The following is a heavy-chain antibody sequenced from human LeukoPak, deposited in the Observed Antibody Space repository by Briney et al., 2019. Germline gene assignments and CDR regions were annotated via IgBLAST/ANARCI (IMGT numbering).Heavy chain of an antibody. D-gene: IGHD5-12*01. Sequence: TETLSLTCTVSGGSISSYYWSWIRQPPGKGLEWIGYIYYSGNTNYNPSLKSRVTISVDTSKNQFSLKLSSVTAADTAVYYCARHGAGYSGYENFDYWGQGTLVTVSS. CDR2: IYYSGNT. CDR1: GGSISSYY. V-gene: IGHV4-59*08. CDR3: ARHGAGYSGYENFDY. J-gene: IGHJ4*02.